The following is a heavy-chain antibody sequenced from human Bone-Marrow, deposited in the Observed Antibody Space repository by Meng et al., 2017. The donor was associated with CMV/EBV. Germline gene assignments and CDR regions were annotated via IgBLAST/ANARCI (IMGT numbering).Heavy chain of an antibody. D-gene: IGHD2-15*01. V-gene: IGHV1-46*01. CDR3: ARGRVVAAWNYYYYYGMDV. J-gene: IGHJ6*02. CDR2: INPSGGST. Sequence: ASVKVSCKASGYTFTSYYMHWVRQAPGQGLEWMGIINPSGGSTSYAQKFQGRVTMTRDTSTSTVYMELSSLRSEDTAVYYCARGRVVAAWNYYYYYGMDVWGQGTTVTFSS. CDR1: GYTFTSYY.